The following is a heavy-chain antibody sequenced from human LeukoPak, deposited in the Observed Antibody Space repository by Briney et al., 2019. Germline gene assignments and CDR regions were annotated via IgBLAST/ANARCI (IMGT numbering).Heavy chain of an antibody. V-gene: IGHV3-48*02. D-gene: IGHD3-22*01. J-gene: IGHJ6*02. CDR2: IGSSGSPT. CDR1: GFAFSSYN. CDR3: ARRPYSDTSGRLSDV. Sequence: GGSLRLSCAASGFAFSSYNMNWVRQAPGKGLEWISYIGSSGSPTHYADSVGGRFTISRDNAKNSLYLQMNSLRDEDTAVYFGARRPYSDTSGRLSDVWGQGTTVTVSS.